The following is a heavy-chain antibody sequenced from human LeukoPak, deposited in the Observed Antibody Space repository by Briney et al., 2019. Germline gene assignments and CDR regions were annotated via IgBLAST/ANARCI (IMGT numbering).Heavy chain of an antibody. CDR2: IYPGDSDT. J-gene: IGHJ3*02. D-gene: IGHD6-19*01. V-gene: IGHV5-51*01. Sequence: GESLKISCKGSGYSFTSYWIGWVRQMPGKGLEWMGIIYPGDSDTRYSPSFQGQVTISADKSISTAYLQWSSLKASDTAMYYCARQLLSSGWYDAFDIWGQGTMVTVSS. CDR3: ARQLLSSGWYDAFDI. CDR1: GYSFTSYW.